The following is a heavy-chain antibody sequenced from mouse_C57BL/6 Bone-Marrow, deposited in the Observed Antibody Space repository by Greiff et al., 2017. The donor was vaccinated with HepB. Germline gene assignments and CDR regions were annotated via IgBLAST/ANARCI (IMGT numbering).Heavy chain of an antibody. CDR1: GYTFTSYG. CDR3: ARSLYYGNYVGTY. Sequence: QVQLQQSGAELARPGASVKLSCKASGYTFTSYGISWVKQRTGQGLEWIGEIYPRSGNTYYNEKFKGKATLAADKSSSTAYMELRSLTSEDSAVSVCARSLYYGNYVGTYWGQGTLVTVSA. J-gene: IGHJ3*01. V-gene: IGHV1-81*01. CDR2: IYPRSGNT. D-gene: IGHD2-1*01.